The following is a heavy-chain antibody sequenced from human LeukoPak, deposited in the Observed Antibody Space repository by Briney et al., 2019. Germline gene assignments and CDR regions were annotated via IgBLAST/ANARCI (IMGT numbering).Heavy chain of an antibody. D-gene: IGHD3-22*01. V-gene: IGHV3-23*01. CDR1: GITLSNYG. Sequence: GGSLRLSCAVSGITLSNYGMSWVRQAPGKGLEWVSGISGSGGSTNYADSVKGRFTISRDNPKNTLYLQMNSLRAEDTAVYFCAKRGVVIRVILVGFHKEAYYFDSWGQGALVTVSS. CDR2: ISGSGGST. J-gene: IGHJ4*02. CDR3: AKRGVVIRVILVGFHKEAYYFDS.